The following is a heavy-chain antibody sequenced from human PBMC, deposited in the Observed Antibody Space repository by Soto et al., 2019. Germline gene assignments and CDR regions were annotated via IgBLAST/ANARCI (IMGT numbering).Heavy chain of an antibody. V-gene: IGHV3-73*02. D-gene: IGHD2-15*01. Sequence: EVQLVESGGGLVQPGGSLKLSCAASGFIFSGSAIHWVRQASGKGLEWVGRIRTKPKSYATGYATSVKGRFTISRDDSKSTAYLQMTSLKTEDTAVYYCTRLPLEVDGVWGQGTTVTVSS. CDR2: IRTKPKSYAT. CDR3: TRLPLEVDGV. J-gene: IGHJ6*02. CDR1: GFIFSGSA.